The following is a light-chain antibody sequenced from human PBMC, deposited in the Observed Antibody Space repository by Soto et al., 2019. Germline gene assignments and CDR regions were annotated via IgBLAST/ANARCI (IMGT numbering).Light chain of an antibody. CDR2: EVN. V-gene: IGLV2-23*02. CDR3: CSYTGASTYV. J-gene: IGLJ1*01. CDR1: SSDVGSYNL. Sequence: QSALTQPASVSGSPGQSIAISCTGSSSDVGSYNLVSWYQHHPGKAPKLMIYEVNKRPSGVSDHSSGSKSGNTASLTISGLQAEDEGDYYCCSYTGASTYVFGTGTKVTVL.